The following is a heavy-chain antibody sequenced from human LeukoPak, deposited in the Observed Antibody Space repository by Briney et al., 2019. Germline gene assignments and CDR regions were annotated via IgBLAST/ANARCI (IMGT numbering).Heavy chain of an antibody. D-gene: IGHD1-1*01. J-gene: IGHJ4*02. Sequence: SETLSLTCAVFGGSFSGYYWSWIRQPPGKGLEWIGEINHSGSTNYNPSLKSRVTISVDTSKNQFSLKLSSVTAADTAVYYCARQVWYKIIDYWGQGTLATVSS. CDR3: ARQVWYKIIDY. V-gene: IGHV4-34*01. CDR1: GGSFSGYY. CDR2: INHSGST.